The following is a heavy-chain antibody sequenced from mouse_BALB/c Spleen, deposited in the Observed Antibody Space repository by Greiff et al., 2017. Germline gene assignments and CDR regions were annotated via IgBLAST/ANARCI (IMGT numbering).Heavy chain of an antibody. CDR3: ARRPYRYALDY. D-gene: IGHD2-14*01. J-gene: IGHJ2*01. V-gene: IGHV1-69*02. CDR1: GYTFTSYW. CDR2: IDPSDSYT. Sequence: QVQLQQPGAELVKPGASVKLSCKASGYTFTSYWMHWVKQRPGQGLEWIGEIDPSDSYTNYNQKFKGKATLTVDKSSSTAYMQLSSLTSEDSAVYYCARRPYRYALDYWGQGTTLTVSS.